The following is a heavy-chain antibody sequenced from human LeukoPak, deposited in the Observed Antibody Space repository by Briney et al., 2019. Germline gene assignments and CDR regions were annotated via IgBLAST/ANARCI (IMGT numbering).Heavy chain of an antibody. CDR2: ISWNSGSV. J-gene: IGHJ4*02. CDR3: AKARFEESCFDY. CDR1: GFTFDDYA. Sequence: GRSLRLSCAASGFTFDDYAMHWVRQVPGKGLEWVSGISWNSGSVGYAGSVKGRFTIPRDNAKNSLYLQMDRLRDDDTALYYCAKARFEESCFDYWGQGTLVTVSS. D-gene: IGHD3-10*01. V-gene: IGHV3-9*01.